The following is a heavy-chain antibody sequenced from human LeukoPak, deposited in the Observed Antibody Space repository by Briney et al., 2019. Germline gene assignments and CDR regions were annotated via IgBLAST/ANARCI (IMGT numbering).Heavy chain of an antibody. V-gene: IGHV4-61*02. Sequence: SETLSLTCTVSGGSISSGSYYWTWIRQPAGKGLEWIGRIYTSGSTNYNPSLKSRLTISVDTSRNQFSLRLSSVAAADTAVYYCARDNSVGDYFLAAAGTFDYWGQGTLVTVSS. CDR3: ARDNSVGDYFLAAAGTFDY. J-gene: IGHJ4*02. CDR2: IYTSGST. CDR1: GGSISSGSYY. D-gene: IGHD6-13*01.